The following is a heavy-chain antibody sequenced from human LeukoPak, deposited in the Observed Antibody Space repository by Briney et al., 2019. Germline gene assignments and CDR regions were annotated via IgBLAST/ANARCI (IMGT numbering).Heavy chain of an antibody. D-gene: IGHD5-24*01. V-gene: IGHV3-74*01. CDR3: GRGGDGIDV. CDR1: GFTFRNYL. Sequence: GGSLRLSCVVSGFTFRNYLMHWVRQAPGQGLVWVSRINQDETKAYADSVKGRFTVSRDNAKNMMYLQLNGLRAEDTAVYFCGRGGDGIDVWGQGTTVIVSS. CDR2: INQDETKA. J-gene: IGHJ3*01.